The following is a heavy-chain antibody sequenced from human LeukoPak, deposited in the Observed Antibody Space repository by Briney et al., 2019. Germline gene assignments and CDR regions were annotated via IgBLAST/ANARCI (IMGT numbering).Heavy chain of an antibody. V-gene: IGHV3-53*01. CDR1: GFTFSTYW. D-gene: IGHD1-26*01. Sequence: GGSLRLSCAASGFTFSTYWMSWVRQAPGKGLEWVSVIYSGGSTYYADSVKGRFTISRDNSKNTLYLQMNSLRAEDTAVYYCARSPHPSGIYYYYMDVWGKGTTVTGSS. CDR3: ARSPHPSGIYYYYMDV. J-gene: IGHJ6*03. CDR2: IYSGGST.